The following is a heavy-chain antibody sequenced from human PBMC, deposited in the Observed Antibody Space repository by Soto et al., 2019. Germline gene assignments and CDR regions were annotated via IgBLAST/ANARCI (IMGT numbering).Heavy chain of an antibody. CDR1: GFTFSSYS. CDR3: ASSRGGLLDY. J-gene: IGHJ4*02. CDR2: ISSSSSYI. Sequence: AGSLRLSCAASGFTFSSYSMNWVRQAPGKGLEWVSSISSSSSYIYYADSVKGRFTISRDNAKNSLYLQMNSLRAEDTAVYYCASSRGGLLDYWGQGTLVTAPQ. D-gene: IGHD2-15*01. V-gene: IGHV3-21*01.